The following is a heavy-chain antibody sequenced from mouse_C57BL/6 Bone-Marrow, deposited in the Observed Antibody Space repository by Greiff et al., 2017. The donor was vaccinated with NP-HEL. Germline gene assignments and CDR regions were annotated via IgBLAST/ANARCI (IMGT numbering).Heavy chain of an antibody. D-gene: IGHD1-1*01. J-gene: IGHJ2*01. V-gene: IGHV3-5*01. CDR3: AREDYGSSYGDYFDY. CDR2: IYYSGTI. Sequence: EVQLHQSGPGLVKPSQTVFLTCTVTGISITTGNYRWSWIRQFPGNKLEWIGYIYYSGTITYNPSLTSRTTITRDTPKNQFFLEMNSLTAEDTATYYCAREDYGSSYGDYFDYWGQGTTLTVSS. CDR1: GISITTGNYR.